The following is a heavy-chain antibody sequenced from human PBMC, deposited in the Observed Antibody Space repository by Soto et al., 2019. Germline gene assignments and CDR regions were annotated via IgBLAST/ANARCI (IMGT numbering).Heavy chain of an antibody. J-gene: IGHJ6*02. CDR3: ARERSPLPGESDYSGLYGMDV. V-gene: IGHV3-30*03. D-gene: IGHD4-17*01. CDR1: GFTFSSYG. Sequence: PGGSLRLSCAASGFTFSSYGMHWVRQAPGKGLEWVAVISYDGSNKYYADSVKGRFTISRDDSKNTLYLQMNSLRAEDTAVYYCARERSPLPGESDYSGLYGMDVWGQGTTVTVSS. CDR2: ISYDGSNK.